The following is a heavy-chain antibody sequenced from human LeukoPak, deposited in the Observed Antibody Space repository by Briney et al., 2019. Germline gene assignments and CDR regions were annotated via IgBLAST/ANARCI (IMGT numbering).Heavy chain of an antibody. Sequence: SQTLSLTCAISGDSVSSNSAAWNWIRQSPSRGLEWLGRTYYRSKWYNDYAVSVKSRITINPDTSKNQFSLQLNSVTPEDTAVYYCARTWRMHSSSWYGFDYWGQGTLVTVSS. D-gene: IGHD6-13*01. J-gene: IGHJ4*02. CDR3: ARTWRMHSSSWYGFDY. CDR1: GDSVSSNSAA. V-gene: IGHV6-1*01. CDR2: TYYRSKWYN.